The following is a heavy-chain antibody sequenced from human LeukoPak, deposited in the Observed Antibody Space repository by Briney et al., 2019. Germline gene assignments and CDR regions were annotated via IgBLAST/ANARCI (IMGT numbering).Heavy chain of an antibody. V-gene: IGHV3-21*01. Sequence: GGSLRLSCAASGFTFSSYSMNWVRQAPGKGLEWVSSISSSSSYIYYADSVKGRFTISRDNAKNSLYLQMNSLRAEDTAVYYCARDVDSSGCSDYWGQGTLVTVSS. J-gene: IGHJ4*02. CDR1: GFTFSSYS. D-gene: IGHD6-19*01. CDR2: ISSSSSYI. CDR3: ARDVDSSGCSDY.